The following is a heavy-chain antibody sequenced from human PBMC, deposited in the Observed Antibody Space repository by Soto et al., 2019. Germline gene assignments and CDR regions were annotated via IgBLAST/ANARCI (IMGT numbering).Heavy chain of an antibody. Sequence: PGGSLRLSCSASGFTFSTYVMHWVRQAPGKGLEYVSTINNNGGSTYYADSVKGRFTISRDNSKNTLYLQMSSLRAEDTAVYYCVNSYSGSFSRYFDYWGQGTLVTVSS. CDR1: GFTFSTYV. V-gene: IGHV3-64D*08. D-gene: IGHD1-26*01. CDR2: INNNGGST. J-gene: IGHJ4*02. CDR3: VNSYSGSFSRYFDY.